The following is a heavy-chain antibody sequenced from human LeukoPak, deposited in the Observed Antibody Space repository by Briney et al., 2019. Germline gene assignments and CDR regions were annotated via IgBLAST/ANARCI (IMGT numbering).Heavy chain of an antibody. V-gene: IGHV1-18*01. CDR3: ATVRLMIRDY. Sequence: ASVKVSCKATSRISWVRQAPGQGLEWMGWIGTYGGDTYYAQKFQGRITVTTDTPTDTAHMELSSLRSEDTAVYYCATVRLMIRDYWGQGTLVTVSS. D-gene: IGHD2-8*01. J-gene: IGHJ4*02. CDR1: TSR. CDR2: IGTYGGDT.